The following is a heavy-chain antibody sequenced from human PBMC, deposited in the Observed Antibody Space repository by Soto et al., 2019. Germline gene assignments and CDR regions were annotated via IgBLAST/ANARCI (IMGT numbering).Heavy chain of an antibody. J-gene: IGHJ3*01. V-gene: IGHV3-23*01. Sequence: PEAAVSLSCEASGFTVSSYAMNWVREAPGWGLELVSIISDSGGSANYADSVQGRFTISRDNSKNTLYLQINSLRAEDTAIYYCVREGSGWSSRGPFDFRARGTMAHVSS. CDR3: VREGSGWSSRGPFDF. D-gene: IGHD6-19*01. CDR2: ISDSGGSA. CDR1: GFTVSSYA.